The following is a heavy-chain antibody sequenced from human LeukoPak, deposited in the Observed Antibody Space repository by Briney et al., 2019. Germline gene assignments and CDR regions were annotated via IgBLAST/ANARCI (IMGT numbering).Heavy chain of an antibody. CDR2: ISGSGGST. D-gene: IGHD3-9*01. J-gene: IGHJ4*02. V-gene: IGHV3-23*01. CDR3: ATHTYYDILTGYSFDY. Sequence: GGSLRLSCAASGFTFSSYAMSWVRQAPGKGLEWVSAISGSGGSTYYADSVKGRFTISRDNSKNTLYLQMNSLRAEGTAVYYCATHTYYDILTGYSFDYWGQGTLVTVSS. CDR1: GFTFSSYA.